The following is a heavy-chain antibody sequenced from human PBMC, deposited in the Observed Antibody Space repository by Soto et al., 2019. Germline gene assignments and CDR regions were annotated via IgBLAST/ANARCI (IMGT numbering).Heavy chain of an antibody. V-gene: IGHV4-30-4*01. Sequence: LSLTCTVSGGSITSGDYYWNWIRQTPGKGLEWIGYIYYSGSTYYNPSLKSPISISLDTSKNQFSLKLRSVAAADTAVYYCARQTGTTTTPFDYWGQGSLVTVS. CDR3: ARQTGTTTTPFDY. CDR1: GGSITSGDYY. J-gene: IGHJ4*02. CDR2: IYYSGST. D-gene: IGHD1-7*01.